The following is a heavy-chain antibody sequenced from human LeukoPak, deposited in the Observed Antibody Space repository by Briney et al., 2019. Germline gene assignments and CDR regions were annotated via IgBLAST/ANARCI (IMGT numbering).Heavy chain of an antibody. V-gene: IGHV3-23*01. CDR3: ANTDDDDYGDYFYY. Sequence: GGSLRLSCAASGFTFSSYAMSWVRQAPGKGLEWVLAISGSGGSTYYADSVKGRFTISRDNSKNTLYLQMNSLRAEDTAVYYCANTDDDDYGDYFYYWGQGTLVTVSS. CDR1: GFTFSSYA. J-gene: IGHJ4*02. D-gene: IGHD4-17*01. CDR2: ISGSGGST.